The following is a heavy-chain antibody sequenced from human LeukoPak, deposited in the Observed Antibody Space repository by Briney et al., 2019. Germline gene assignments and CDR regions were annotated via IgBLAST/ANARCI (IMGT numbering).Heavy chain of an antibody. CDR3: ARSPDVDWFDP. CDR2: IYYSGST. V-gene: IGHV4-59*01. J-gene: IGHJ5*02. CDR1: GCSISSYY. Sequence: SETLSLTCTVSGCSISSYYWSWTRQPPGKGLEWSGYIYYSGSTNSNPSLKSRVTISLDTSNNQFSLKLSSVPAADTAVYYCARSPDVDWFDPWGQGTLVTVSS. D-gene: IGHD2-2*01.